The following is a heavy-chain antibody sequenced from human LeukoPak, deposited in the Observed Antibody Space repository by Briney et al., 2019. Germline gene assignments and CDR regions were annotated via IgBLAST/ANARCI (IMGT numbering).Heavy chain of an antibody. D-gene: IGHD3-9*01. V-gene: IGHV3-73*01. J-gene: IGHJ4*02. CDR3: TSYDLESDYSYYFDY. Sequence: GGSLRLSCAASGFTFSGSAMHWVRQASGKGLEWVGRIRSKANSYATAYAASVKGRFTISRDDSKNTAYLQMNSLKTEDTAVYYCTSYDLESDYSYYFDYWGQGTLVTVSS. CDR1: GFTFSGSA. CDR2: IRSKANSYAT.